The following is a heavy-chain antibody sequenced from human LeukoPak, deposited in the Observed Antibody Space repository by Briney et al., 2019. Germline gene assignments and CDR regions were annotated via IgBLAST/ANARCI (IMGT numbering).Heavy chain of an antibody. CDR3: ARAETSICFDS. CDR2: ISSSSSYI. J-gene: IGHJ4*02. CDR1: GFTFSSYW. D-gene: IGHD6-6*01. V-gene: IGHV3-21*04. Sequence: GGSLGLSCAASGFTFSSYWMNWARQAPGKGLEWVSSISSSSSYIYYADSVKGRFTISRDNSKNTLYLQMNSLRAEDTAVYYCARAETSICFDSWGQGTLVTVSS.